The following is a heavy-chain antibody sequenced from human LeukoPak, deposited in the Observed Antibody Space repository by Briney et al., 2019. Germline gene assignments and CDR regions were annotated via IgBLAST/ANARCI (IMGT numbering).Heavy chain of an antibody. CDR1: GGSISGYY. Sequence: PSETLSLTCTVSGGSISGYYWSCIRQPPGKGLEWIGYIYYSGSTNYNPSLKSRVTISVDTSKKHFSLNLSSVTAADTAVYYCARHGMLPPWFDPWGQGTLVTVSS. D-gene: IGHD3-16*01. V-gene: IGHV4-59*08. CDR2: IYYSGST. J-gene: IGHJ5*02. CDR3: ARHGMLPPWFDP.